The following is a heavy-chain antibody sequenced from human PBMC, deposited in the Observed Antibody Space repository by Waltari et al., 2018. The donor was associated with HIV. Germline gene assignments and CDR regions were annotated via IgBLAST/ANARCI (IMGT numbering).Heavy chain of an antibody. V-gene: IGHV4-34*01. D-gene: IGHD3-10*01. CDR2: INHSGST. Sequence: QVQLQQWGAGLLKPSETLSLTCAVYGGSFSGYYWSWIRQPPGKGLEWIGEINHSGSTNYNPSLKSRVTISVDTSKNQFSLKLSSVTAADTAVYYCARSFVGGSGSYRYGYWGQGTLVTVSS. CDR3: ARSFVGGSGSYRYGY. J-gene: IGHJ4*02. CDR1: GGSFSGYY.